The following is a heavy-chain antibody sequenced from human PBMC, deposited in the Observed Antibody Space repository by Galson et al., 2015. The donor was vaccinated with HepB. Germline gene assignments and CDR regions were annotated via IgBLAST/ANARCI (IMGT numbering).Heavy chain of an antibody. V-gene: IGHV3-48*03. CDR3: ARAYYDFLNWYFDL. J-gene: IGHJ2*01. CDR2: ISSSGSTI. CDR1: GFTFSSYE. D-gene: IGHD3-3*01. Sequence: SLRLSCAASGFTFSSYEMNWVRQAPGKGLEWVSYISSSGSTIYYADSVKGRFTISRDNAKNSLYLQMNSLRAEDTAVYYCARAYYDFLNWYFDLWGRGTLVTVSS.